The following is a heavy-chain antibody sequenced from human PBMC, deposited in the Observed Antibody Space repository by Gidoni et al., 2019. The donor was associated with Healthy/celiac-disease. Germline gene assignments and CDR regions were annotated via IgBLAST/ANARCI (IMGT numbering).Heavy chain of an antibody. CDR1: GFTFSSYA. CDR3: AKGKPIVGATRGYFDY. V-gene: IGHV3-23*01. J-gene: IGHJ4*02. D-gene: IGHD1-26*01. Sequence: EVQLLVSGGGMVQTGGSLRLSCAASGFTFSSYAMSWVRQAPGTGLEWFSAISGSGGRTYYAESVKGRFNIYRDNSKNTLYLQMNSLRAEDTAVYYCAKGKPIVGATRGYFDYWGQGTLVTVSS. CDR2: ISGSGGRT.